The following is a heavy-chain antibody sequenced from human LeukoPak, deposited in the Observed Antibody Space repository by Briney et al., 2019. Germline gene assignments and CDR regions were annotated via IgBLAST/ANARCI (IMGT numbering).Heavy chain of an antibody. Sequence: PGGSLRLSCAASGFTFSRYAMSWVRQAPGKGLEWVSAISGSGGSTYYADSVKGRFTISRDNSKNTLYLQMNSLRAEDTAVYYCAKKTAYYDFWSGRYFDYWGQGTLVTVS. J-gene: IGHJ4*02. V-gene: IGHV3-23*01. CDR1: GFTFSRYA. CDR2: ISGSGGST. D-gene: IGHD3-3*01. CDR3: AKKTAYYDFWSGRYFDY.